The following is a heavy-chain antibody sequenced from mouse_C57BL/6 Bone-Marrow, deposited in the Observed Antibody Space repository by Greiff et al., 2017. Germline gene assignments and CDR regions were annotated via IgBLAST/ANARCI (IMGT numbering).Heavy chain of an antibody. V-gene: IGHV1-52*01. CDR2: IDPADSET. Sequence: VQLQQPGAELVRPGSSVKLSCKASGYTFTSYWMHWVKQRPIQGLEWIGNIDPADSETHYNQKFKDKATLTVDKSSSTAYMQLSSLTSDDSAGYACARWNLDWTYWVQGTTLTVSS. J-gene: IGHJ2*01. CDR3: ARWNLDWTY. D-gene: IGHD4-1*01. CDR1: GYTFTSYW.